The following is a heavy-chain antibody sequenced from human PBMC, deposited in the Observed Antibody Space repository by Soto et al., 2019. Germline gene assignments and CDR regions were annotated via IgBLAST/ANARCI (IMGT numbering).Heavy chain of an antibody. CDR3: ASPRARVVESYYYYGMDV. CDR2: IIPIFGTA. V-gene: IGHV1-69*13. Sequence: SVKVSCKASGGTFSSYAISWVRQAPGQGLEWMGGIIPIFGTANYAQKFQGRVTITADESTSTAYMELSSLRSEDTAVYYCASPRARVVESYYYYGMDVWGQGTTVTVSS. D-gene: IGHD3-22*01. CDR1: GGTFSSYA. J-gene: IGHJ6*02.